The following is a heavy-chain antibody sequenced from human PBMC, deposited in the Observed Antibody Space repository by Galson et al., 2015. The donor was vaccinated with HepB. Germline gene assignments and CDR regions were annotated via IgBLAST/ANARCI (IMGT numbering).Heavy chain of an antibody. CDR2: IRSKANSYAT. V-gene: IGHV3-73*01. CDR1: GFTFSGSA. Sequence: SLRLSCAASGFTFSGSAMHWVRQASGKGLEWVGRIRSKANSYATAYAASVKGRFTISRDDSKNTAYLQMNSLKTEDTAVYYCTSLVAATRYSSYSDYWGQGTLVTVSS. CDR3: TSLVAATRYSSYSDY. D-gene: IGHD2-15*01. J-gene: IGHJ4*02.